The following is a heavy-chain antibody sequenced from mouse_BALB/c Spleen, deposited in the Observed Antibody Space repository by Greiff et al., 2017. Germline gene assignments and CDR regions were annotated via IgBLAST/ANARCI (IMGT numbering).Heavy chain of an antibody. J-gene: IGHJ3*01. CDR2: IWAGGST. Sequence: QVQLKESGPGLVAPSQSLSITCTVSGFSLTSYGVHWVRQPPGKGLEWLGVIWAGGSTNYNSALMSRLSISKDNSKSQVFLKMNSLHTDDTAMYYCAREPTTARAYWGQGTLVTVSA. V-gene: IGHV2-9*02. D-gene: IGHD1-2*01. CDR3: AREPTTARAY. CDR1: GFSLTSYG.